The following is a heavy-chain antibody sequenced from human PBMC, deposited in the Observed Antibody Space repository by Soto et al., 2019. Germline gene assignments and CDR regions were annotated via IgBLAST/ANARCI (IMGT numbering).Heavy chain of an antibody. J-gene: IGHJ4*02. D-gene: IGHD4-17*01. CDR3: ARGDYGGNSDFLSN. V-gene: IGHV1-18*04. Sequence: QVQLVQSGAEVKKPGASVKVSCEASGCTFTTFGITWVRQAPGQGLEWMGWISVYNGHTSYAQRFQGRVTMTTDTSTSTAYLELRSLRSDDTAVYYCARGDYGGNSDFLSNWGQGTLVTVSS. CDR2: ISVYNGHT. CDR1: GCTFTTFG.